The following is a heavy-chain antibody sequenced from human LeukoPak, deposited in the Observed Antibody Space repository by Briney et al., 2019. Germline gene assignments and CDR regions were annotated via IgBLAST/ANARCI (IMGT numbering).Heavy chain of an antibody. CDR3: ARDKSLFYYDSSGYYQARDFDY. CDR1: PLTNCYH. Sequence: SETLSLTCTVSPLTNCYHWGWIRQSPGKGLEWIGSVYRSGTTYYNPSLTSRIDISIDTSKKQFSLKLSSVTAADTAVYYCARDKSLFYYDSSGYYQARDFDYWGQGILVTVSS. D-gene: IGHD3-22*01. CDR2: VYRSGTT. J-gene: IGHJ4*02. V-gene: IGHV4-38-2*02.